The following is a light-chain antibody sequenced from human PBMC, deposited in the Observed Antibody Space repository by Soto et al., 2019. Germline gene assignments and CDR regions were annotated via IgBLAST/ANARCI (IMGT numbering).Light chain of an antibody. CDR3: QQYNNWPPWT. J-gene: IGKJ1*01. Sequence: EVVMTQSPTTLSVSPGERATLSCRASQSVSSNLAWYQQKPGQAPRLLIYGASTRATGIPATFSGSGSGTEFTLTISSLASEDFALYYCQQYNNWPPWTFGQGTKVEIK. CDR2: GAS. CDR1: QSVSSN. V-gene: IGKV3-15*01.